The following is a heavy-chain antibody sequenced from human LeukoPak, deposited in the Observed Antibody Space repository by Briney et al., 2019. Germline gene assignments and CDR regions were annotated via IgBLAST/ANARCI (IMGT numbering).Heavy chain of an antibody. CDR3: AKAYCSGGSCYREGFDY. D-gene: IGHD2-15*01. CDR1: GFTFSSYG. CDR2: IWYDGSNK. V-gene: IGHV3-33*06. Sequence: GGSLRLSCAASGFTFSSYGMHWVRQAPGKGLEWVAVIWYDGSNKYYADSVKGRFTISRDNSKNTLYLQMNSQRAEDTAVYYCAKAYCSGGSCYREGFDYWGQGTLVTVSS. J-gene: IGHJ4*02.